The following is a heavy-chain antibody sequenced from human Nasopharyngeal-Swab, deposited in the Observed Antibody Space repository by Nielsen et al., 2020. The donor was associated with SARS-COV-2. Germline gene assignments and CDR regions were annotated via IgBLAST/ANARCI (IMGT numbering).Heavy chain of an antibody. CDR3: ARGFPQILSGYISDALDI. CDR2: IHHSGRT. CDR1: GGSISLDNW. V-gene: IGHV4-4*02. D-gene: IGHD3-9*01. J-gene: IGHJ3*02. Sequence: SETLSLTCTVSGGSISLDNWWTWVRQAPGKGLEWIAEIHHSGRTKSNASLKSRVAISVDKSNNQFSLKLSSVTAADTAVYYCARGFPQILSGYISDALDIWGPGTMVTVSS.